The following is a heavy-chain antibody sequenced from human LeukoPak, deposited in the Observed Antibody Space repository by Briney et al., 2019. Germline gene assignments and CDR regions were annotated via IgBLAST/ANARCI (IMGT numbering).Heavy chain of an antibody. CDR3: ARHAQGGWYYFDY. J-gene: IGHJ4*02. V-gene: IGHV4-59*08. D-gene: IGHD6-19*01. CDR2: IYYSGST. CDR1: GGSISSYY. Sequence: SSETLSLTCTVSGGSISSYYWSWIGQPPGKGLEWIGYIYYSGSTNYNPSLKSRVTISVDTSKNQFSLKLSSVTAADTAVYYCARHAQGGWYYFDYWGQGTLVTVSS.